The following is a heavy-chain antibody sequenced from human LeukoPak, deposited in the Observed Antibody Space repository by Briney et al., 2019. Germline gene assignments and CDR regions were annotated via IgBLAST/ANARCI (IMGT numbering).Heavy chain of an antibody. V-gene: IGHV3-7*01. Sequence: GGSPRLSCAASGFTFSSYWMSWVRQAPGKGLEWVANIKQDGSEKYYVDSVKGRFTISRDNANNSLYLQMNSLRAEDTAVYYCAREGSGESPTYDYWGQGTLVTVSS. CDR1: GFTFSSYW. CDR2: IKQDGSEK. J-gene: IGHJ4*02. CDR3: AREGSGESPTYDY. D-gene: IGHD2-15*01.